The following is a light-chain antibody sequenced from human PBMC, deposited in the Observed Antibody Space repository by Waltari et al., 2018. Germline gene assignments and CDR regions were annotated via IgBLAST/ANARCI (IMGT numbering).Light chain of an antibody. CDR2: EAS. CDR1: QSISTY. V-gene: IGKV3-11*01. Sequence: EIVLTQSPVTLSLSPGERAPLSCRASQSISTYLAWYQHKPGQAPRLLIYEASNRATGIPARFSGSGSGTDFTLTITSLEPEDFAFYYCQQRSNWPPLTFGGGTKVEIK. J-gene: IGKJ4*01. CDR3: QQRSNWPPLT.